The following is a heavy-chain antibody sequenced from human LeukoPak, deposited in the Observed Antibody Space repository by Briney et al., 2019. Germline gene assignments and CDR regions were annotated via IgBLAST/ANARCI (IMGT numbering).Heavy chain of an antibody. J-gene: IGHJ6*03. CDR3: ARDSALRGYSGYDFFYYYYMDV. Sequence: GGSLRLSCAASGFTFSSYAMHWVRQAPGKGLEWVAVISYDGSNKYYADSVKGRFTISRDNSKNTLYLQMNSLRAEDTAVYYCARDSALRGYSGYDFFYYYYMDVWGKGTTVTVSS. D-gene: IGHD5-12*01. CDR2: ISYDGSNK. CDR1: GFTFSSYA. V-gene: IGHV3-30*04.